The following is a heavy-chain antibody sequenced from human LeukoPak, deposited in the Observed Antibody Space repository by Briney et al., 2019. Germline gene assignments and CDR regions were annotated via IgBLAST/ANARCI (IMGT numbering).Heavy chain of an antibody. V-gene: IGHV4-59*01. CDR2: IYYSGTT. CDR1: GGSINSYY. Sequence: SETLSLTCTVSGGSINSYYWSWIRQPPGKGLEWIGHIYYSGTTNYNPSLKSRVTISVDTSKNQFSLKLSSVTAADTAVYYCARDFTYGSGQYYFDYWGQGTLVTVSS. D-gene: IGHD3-10*01. CDR3: ARDFTYGSGQYYFDY. J-gene: IGHJ4*02.